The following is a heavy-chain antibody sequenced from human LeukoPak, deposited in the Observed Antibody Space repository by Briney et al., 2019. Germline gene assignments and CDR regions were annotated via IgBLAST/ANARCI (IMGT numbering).Heavy chain of an antibody. CDR2: IYYSGST. Sequence: ASETLSLTCAVSGASVSGSNYYWGWIRQPPGKGLEWIGYIYYSGSTNYNPSLKSRVTISVDTSKNQFSLKLSSVTAADTAVYYCARTRMVRGYYFDYWGQGTLVTVSS. CDR3: ARTRMVRGYYFDY. J-gene: IGHJ4*02. D-gene: IGHD3-10*01. V-gene: IGHV4-61*01. CDR1: GASVSGSNYY.